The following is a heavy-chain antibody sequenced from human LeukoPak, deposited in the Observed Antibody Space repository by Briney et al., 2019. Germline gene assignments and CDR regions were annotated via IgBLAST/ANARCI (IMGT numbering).Heavy chain of an antibody. J-gene: IGHJ4*02. Sequence: PGGSLRLSCAASGFTFGIYAVSWVRQAPGKGLEWVSAISGSGGSTYYADSVKGRFTISRDNSKNTLYLQMNSLRAEDTAVYYCAKYGLYDILTGYSSSHFDYWGQGTLVTVSS. CDR1: GFTFGIYA. V-gene: IGHV3-23*01. D-gene: IGHD3-9*01. CDR2: ISGSGGST. CDR3: AKYGLYDILTGYSSSHFDY.